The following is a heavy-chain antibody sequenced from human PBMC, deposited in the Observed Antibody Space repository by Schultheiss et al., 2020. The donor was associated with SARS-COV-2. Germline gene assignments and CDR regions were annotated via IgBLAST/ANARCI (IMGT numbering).Heavy chain of an antibody. V-gene: IGHV3-48*04. J-gene: IGHJ4*02. CDR1: GFTFSSYA. CDR2: ISSSGSTI. Sequence: GGSLRLSCAASGFTFSSYAMSWVRQAPGKGLEWVSYISSSGSTIYYADSVKGRFTISRDNAKNSLYLQMNSLRAEDTAVYYCARTSTSGVRTSSSALWGDYWGQGALVTVSS. CDR3: ARTSTSGVRTSSSALWGDY. D-gene: IGHD6-6*01.